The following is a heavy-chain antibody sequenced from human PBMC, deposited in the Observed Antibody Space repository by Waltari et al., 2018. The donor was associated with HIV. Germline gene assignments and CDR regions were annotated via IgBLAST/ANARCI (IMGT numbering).Heavy chain of an antibody. V-gene: IGHV4-61*02. D-gene: IGHD5-18*01. CDR3: AREDTAMVYYFDY. CDR2: ISTSGST. J-gene: IGHJ4*02. Sequence: QVQLQESGPGLVKPSQTLSLTCTVSGGSISSGNYYQTWIRQPAGKGLEWIGRISTSGSTNYNPSLKSRVTISVDTSKNQFSLKLSSVTAADTAVYYCAREDTAMVYYFDYWGQGTLVTVSS. CDR1: GGSISSGNYY.